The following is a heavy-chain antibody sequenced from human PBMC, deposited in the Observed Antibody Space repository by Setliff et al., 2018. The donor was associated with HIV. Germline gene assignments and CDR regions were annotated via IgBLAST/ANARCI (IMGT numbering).Heavy chain of an antibody. CDR1: GGSISSYY. Sequence: SETLSLTCTVSGGSISSYYWSWIRQPPGKGLEWIGYIYTSGMTNYNPSLKSRVTISVDTSKNQFSLQLSSVTAADTAVYYCARHSPSDYWGQGTLVTVSS. CDR3: ARHSPSDY. V-gene: IGHV4-4*09. J-gene: IGHJ4*02. CDR2: IYTSGMT.